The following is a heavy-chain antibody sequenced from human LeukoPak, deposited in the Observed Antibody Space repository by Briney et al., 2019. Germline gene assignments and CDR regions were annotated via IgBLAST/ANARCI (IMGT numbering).Heavy chain of an antibody. CDR3: AKAGKYCSSTSCSYFDY. Sequence: GGSLRLSCAASGFTFSSYAMSWVRQAPGKGLEWVSAISGSGGSTYYADSVKGRFTISRDNSKNTLYLQMNSLRAEDTAVYYCAKAGKYCSSTSCSYFDYWGQGTLVTVSS. D-gene: IGHD2-2*01. V-gene: IGHV3-23*01. J-gene: IGHJ4*02. CDR1: GFTFSSYA. CDR2: ISGSGGST.